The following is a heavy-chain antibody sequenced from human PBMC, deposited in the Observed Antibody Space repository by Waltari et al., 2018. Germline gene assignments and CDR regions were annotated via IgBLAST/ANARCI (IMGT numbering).Heavy chain of an antibody. D-gene: IGHD2-15*01. CDR2: IYSVGIT. CDR1: GFNVNTHY. CDR3: ARAESGGMFDYYYGMDV. Sequence: ELQLVESGGGLIQPGGSLRLSCAASGFNVNTHYMSWVRQALGKGLGWISVIYSVGITYYADAVKGRFTISRDSYRNTLFLQMISLRAEDTAVYYCARAESGGMFDYYYGMDVWGQGTTVTVSS. J-gene: IGHJ6*02. V-gene: IGHV3-53*01.